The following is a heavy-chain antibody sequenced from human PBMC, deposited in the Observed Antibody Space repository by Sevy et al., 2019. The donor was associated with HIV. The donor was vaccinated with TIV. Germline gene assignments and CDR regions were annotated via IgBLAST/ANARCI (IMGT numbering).Heavy chain of an antibody. CDR1: GGSISSSSYY. V-gene: IGHV4-39*01. D-gene: IGHD1-26*01. CDR3: ARLTRRSPRIVGASVIDY. CDR2: IYYSGST. J-gene: IGHJ4*02. Sequence: SETLSLTCTVSGGSISSSSYYWGWIRQPPGKGLEWIGSIYYSGSTYYNPSLKSRVTISVDTSKNQFSLKLSSVTAADTAVYYCARLTRRSPRIVGASVIDYWGQGTLVTVSS.